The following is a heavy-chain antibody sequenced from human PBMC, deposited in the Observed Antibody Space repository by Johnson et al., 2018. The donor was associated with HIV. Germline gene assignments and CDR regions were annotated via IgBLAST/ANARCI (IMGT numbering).Heavy chain of an antibody. J-gene: IGHJ3*02. CDR1: GFTFSSYA. V-gene: IGHV3-30*04. CDR3: AREGGIVAAQGDAFDI. D-gene: IGHD1-26*01. CDR2: ISYDGNYK. Sequence: QMLLVESGGGVVQPGRSLRLSCAASGFTFSSYAMHWVRQAPGKGLEWVAVISYDGNYKYYGDSVKGRFTISRDNSKNTFYLQMNSLRAEDTALYYCAREGGIVAAQGDAFDIWGQGTMVTVSS.